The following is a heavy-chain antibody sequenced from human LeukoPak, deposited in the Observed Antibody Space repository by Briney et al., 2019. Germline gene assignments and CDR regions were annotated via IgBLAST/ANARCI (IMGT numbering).Heavy chain of an antibody. V-gene: IGHV3-23*01. CDR1: GFTFSSYA. J-gene: IGHJ6*02. CDR2: ISGSGGST. D-gene: IGHD5-24*01. CDR3: AKELDGYYYYGMDV. Sequence: GGSLRLSCAASGFTFSSYAMSWVRQAPGKALEWVSAISGSGGSTYYADSVKGRFTISRDNSKNTLYLQMNSLRAEDTAVYYCAKELDGYYYYGMDVWGQGTTVTVSS.